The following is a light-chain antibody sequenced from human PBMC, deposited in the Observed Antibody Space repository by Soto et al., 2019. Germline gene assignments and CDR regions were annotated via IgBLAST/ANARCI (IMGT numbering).Light chain of an antibody. CDR1: QGIRYD. Sequence: AIQMTQSPSSLSASVGDRVTITCRASQGIRYDVGWYQQKPGKAPKLLIYASSRLQSGVPSRFSGGGAGTDFTLTISSLQPEDFATYYCLQDYSYPWTFGQGTKVEI. CDR3: LQDYSYPWT. CDR2: ASS. J-gene: IGKJ1*01. V-gene: IGKV1-6*01.